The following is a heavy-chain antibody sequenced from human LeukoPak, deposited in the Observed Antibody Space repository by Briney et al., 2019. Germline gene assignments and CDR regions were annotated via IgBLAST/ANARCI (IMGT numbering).Heavy chain of an antibody. D-gene: IGHD3-10*01. CDR3: ARHSYYYGSGSYHFNWFDP. V-gene: IGHV4-39*01. CDR2: IYYSGST. J-gene: IGHJ5*02. Sequence: SETLSLTCTVSGGSISSSSYYWGWIRQPPGKGLEWIGGIYYSGSTYYNPSLKSRVTISVDTSKNQFSLKLSSVTAADTAVYYCARHSYYYGSGSYHFNWFDPWGQGTLVTVSS. CDR1: GGSISSSSYY.